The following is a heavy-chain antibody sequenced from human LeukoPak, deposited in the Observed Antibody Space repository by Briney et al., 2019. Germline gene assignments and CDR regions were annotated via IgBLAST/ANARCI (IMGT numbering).Heavy chain of an antibody. J-gene: IGHJ4*02. CDR1: GFTFSDYY. D-gene: IGHD6-13*01. CDR3: AKDILAAGLFFDY. V-gene: IGHV3-11*01. CDR2: ISNKGSSSTT. Sequence: GGSLRLSCAASGFTFSDYYMGWVRQASGKGLEWVSYISNKGSSSTTYYADSVKGRFTISRDDAQNSLYLQMNSLRADDTAVYYCAKDILAAGLFFDYWGQGILFTVSS.